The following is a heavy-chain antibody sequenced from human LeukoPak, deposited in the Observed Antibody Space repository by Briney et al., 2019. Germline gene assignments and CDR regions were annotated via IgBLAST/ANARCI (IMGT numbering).Heavy chain of an antibody. CDR1: GFTFSSYG. CDR2: ISYDGSNK. Sequence: GRSLRLSCAASGFTFSSYGMHWVRQAPGKGLEWVAVISYDGSNKYYADSVKGRFTISRDNSKNTLYLQMNSLRAEDTAVYCCAKLPWGDHDLFDYWGQGTLVTVSS. V-gene: IGHV3-30*18. CDR3: AKLPWGDHDLFDY. J-gene: IGHJ4*02. D-gene: IGHD2-21*02.